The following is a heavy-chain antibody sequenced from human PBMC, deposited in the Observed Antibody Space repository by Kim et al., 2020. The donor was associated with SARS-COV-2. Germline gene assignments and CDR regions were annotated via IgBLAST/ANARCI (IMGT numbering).Heavy chain of an antibody. J-gene: IGHJ2*01. D-gene: IGHD3-22*01. CDR1: GFTFSSYW. CDR2: IKQDGSEK. Sequence: GGSLRLSCAASGFTFSSYWMSWVRQAPGKGLEWVANIKQDGSEKYYVDSVKGRFTISRDNAKNSLYLQMNSLRAEDTAVYYCAREQYYYDSSGYWYFDLWGRGTLVTVSS. V-gene: IGHV3-7*01. CDR3: AREQYYYDSSGYWYFDL.